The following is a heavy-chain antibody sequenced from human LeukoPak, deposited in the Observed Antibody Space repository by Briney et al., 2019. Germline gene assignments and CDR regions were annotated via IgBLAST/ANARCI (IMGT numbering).Heavy chain of an antibody. CDR2: IYHSGTT. CDR3: GREGLVHTFDY. V-gene: IGHV4-38-2*02. CDR1: DSSISSGYY. Sequence: PSETLSLTCSVSDSSISSGYYWGWIRPSPGKGLEWIGSIYHSGTTYYNPSLKSRVTISVDTSENQFSLRLTSVTAADTAVFYCGREGLVHTFDYWGQGILVTVSS. J-gene: IGHJ4*02.